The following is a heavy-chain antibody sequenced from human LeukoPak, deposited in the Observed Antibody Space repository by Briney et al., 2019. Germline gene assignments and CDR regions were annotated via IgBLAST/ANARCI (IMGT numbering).Heavy chain of an antibody. J-gene: IGHJ6*02. CDR1: AVSTSSYY. D-gene: IGHD6-13*01. CDR3: ARQIIAAGKNYYGMDV. V-gene: IGHV4-4*07. CDR2: IYTSGST. Sequence: SETLSLTCTVSAVSTSSYYWTWIRQPAGQGLEWIGRIYTSGSTNYNPSLKSRATMSVDTSNNQFALNLSSVSAADTAVYYCARQIIAAGKNYYGMDVRGQGTTVTVSS.